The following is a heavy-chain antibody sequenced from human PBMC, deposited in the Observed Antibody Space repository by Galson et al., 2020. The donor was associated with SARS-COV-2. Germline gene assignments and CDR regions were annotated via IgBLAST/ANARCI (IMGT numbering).Heavy chain of an antibody. Sequence: GESLKISCKGSGYSFTSYWIGWVRQMPGKGQEWMGIIYPGDSDTRYSPSFQGQVTISADKSISTAYLQWSSLKASDTAMYYCARRYDSSGYYYGGDAFDIWGQGTMVTVSS. D-gene: IGHD3-22*01. CDR1: GYSFTSYW. CDR3: ARRYDSSGYYYGGDAFDI. V-gene: IGHV5-51*01. CDR2: IYPGDSDT. J-gene: IGHJ3*02.